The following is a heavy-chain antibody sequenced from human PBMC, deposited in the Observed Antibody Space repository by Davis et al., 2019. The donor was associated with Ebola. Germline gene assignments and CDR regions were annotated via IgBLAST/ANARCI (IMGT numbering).Heavy chain of an antibody. CDR2: ISAYNGNT. D-gene: IGHD3-3*01. V-gene: IGHV1-18*04. CDR3: ARGTYYDFWSGYYTGWFDP. Sequence: AASVKVSCKASGYTFTGYYIHWVRQAPGQGLEWMGWISAYNGNTNYAQKLQGRVTMTTDTSTSTAYMELRSLRSDDTAVYYCARGTYYDFWSGYYTGWFDPWGQGTLVTVSS. CDR1: GYTFTGYY. J-gene: IGHJ5*02.